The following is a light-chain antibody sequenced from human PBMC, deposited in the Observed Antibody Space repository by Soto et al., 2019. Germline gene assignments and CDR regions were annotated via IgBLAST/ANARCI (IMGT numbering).Light chain of an antibody. CDR1: QTVASTY. Sequence: EIVLTQSPGSLSLSPGERATLSCRASQTVASTYLAWYQQKPGQAPRLLLYGASTRATGIPDRFSGSGSGTDFTLTIRRLQPEDFAVYSCQQFGSSPYTFGRGTKLEIK. V-gene: IGKV3-20*01. CDR3: QQFGSSPYT. CDR2: GAS. J-gene: IGKJ2*01.